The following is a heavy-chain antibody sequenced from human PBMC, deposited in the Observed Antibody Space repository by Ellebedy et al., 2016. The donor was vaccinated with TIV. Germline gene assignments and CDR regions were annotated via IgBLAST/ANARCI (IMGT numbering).Heavy chain of an antibody. CDR1: GFTFRIYA. D-gene: IGHD5-24*01. V-gene: IGHV3-23*01. CDR3: AQDRVQRSMDV. J-gene: IGHJ6*02. CDR2: ISGIGGVT. Sequence: PGGSLRLSCAASGFTFRIYAMRWVRQAPGKGLEWISGISGIGGVTYYADSVRGRITISRDNSKNTLYLKMNSLRVDDTAIYFCAQDRVQRSMDVWGQGTTVTVSS.